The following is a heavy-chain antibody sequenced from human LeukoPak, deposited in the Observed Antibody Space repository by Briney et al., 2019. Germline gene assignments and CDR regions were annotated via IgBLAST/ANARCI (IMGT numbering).Heavy chain of an antibody. CDR1: GYSFNTFW. D-gene: IGHD3-10*01. V-gene: IGHV5-51*01. Sequence: GESLKISCKGSGYSFNTFWLGWVRQTPETGLEWMGKIYPSDSETKYKPSFQGQVTISVDKSINTAYLRLSSLKAWDTAMYYCARLIYYGSGRTYFFDSWGQGTLVTVSS. J-gene: IGHJ4*02. CDR3: ARLIYYGSGRTYFFDS. CDR2: IYPSDSET.